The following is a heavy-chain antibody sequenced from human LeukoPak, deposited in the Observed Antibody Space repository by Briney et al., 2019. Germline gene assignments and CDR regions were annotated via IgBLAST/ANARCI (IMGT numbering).Heavy chain of an antibody. Sequence: GSLRLSCAASGFTFSPYSMNWVRQAPGKGLEWVSSISSSSSYIYYADSVKGRFTISRDNAKNSLYLQMNSLRAEDTAVYYCARDGRGSYYDSSGYLDCWGQGTLVTVSS. CDR1: GFTFSPYS. CDR2: ISSSSSYI. CDR3: ARDGRGSYYDSSGYLDC. D-gene: IGHD3-22*01. J-gene: IGHJ4*02. V-gene: IGHV3-21*01.